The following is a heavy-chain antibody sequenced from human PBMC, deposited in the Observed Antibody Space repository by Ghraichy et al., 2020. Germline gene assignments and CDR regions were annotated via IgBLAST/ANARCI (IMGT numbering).Heavy chain of an antibody. V-gene: IGHV2-5*02. Sequence: SRPTLVKPTQTLTLTCTFSGFSLSTSGVGVGWIRQPPGKALEWLALIYWDDDKRYSPSLKSRLTITKDTSKNQVVLTMTNMDPVDTATYYCAHSRDMVRGVIIRPYYYYGMDVWGQGTTVTVSS. CDR1: GFSLSTSGVG. J-gene: IGHJ6*02. D-gene: IGHD3-10*01. CDR3: AHSRDMVRGVIIRPYYYYGMDV. CDR2: IYWDDDK.